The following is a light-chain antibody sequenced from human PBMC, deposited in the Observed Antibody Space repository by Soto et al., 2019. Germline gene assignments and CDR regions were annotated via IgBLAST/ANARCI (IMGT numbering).Light chain of an antibody. V-gene: IGKV3-15*01. CDR1: QSVSSN. Sequence: EILMTQSPVTLSVPPGETVMLYCVASQSVSSNVAWYQRKPGQPPRLLIYGATSRVRSVPARFSGTGSGTSFTLTISRLQSEDFGVYWCQQYDTWPQTFGQGTRLEIK. CDR3: QQYDTWPQT. CDR2: GAT. J-gene: IGKJ2*01.